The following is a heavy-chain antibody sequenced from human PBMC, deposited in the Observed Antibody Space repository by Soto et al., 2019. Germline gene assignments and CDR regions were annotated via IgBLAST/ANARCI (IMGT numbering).Heavy chain of an antibody. CDR3: ARQIDYGDYVDY. CDR2: IYYSGST. J-gene: IGHJ4*02. Sequence: SETLSLTCTVSGGSISSYYWSWIRQPPGKGLEWIGYIYYSGSTNYNPSLKSRVTISVDTSKNQFSLKLSSVTAADTAVYYCARQIDYGDYVDYWGQGTLVTVSS. V-gene: IGHV4-59*08. CDR1: GGSISSYY. D-gene: IGHD4-17*01.